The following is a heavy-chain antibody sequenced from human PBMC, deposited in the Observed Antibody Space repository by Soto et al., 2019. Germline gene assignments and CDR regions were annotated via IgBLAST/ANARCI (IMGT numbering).Heavy chain of an antibody. V-gene: IGHV5-51*01. CDR3: ARVSSYALTASPFDY. Sequence: GESLKISCKGSGYRFTNYWIGWVRQMPGKGLEWMGIIYPDDSDTRYSPSFQGQVTISADKSISTAYLQWSSLKASDTAMYYCARVSSYALTASPFDYWGQGTLVTVS. D-gene: IGHD2-21*02. CDR2: IYPDDSDT. CDR1: GYRFTNYW. J-gene: IGHJ4*02.